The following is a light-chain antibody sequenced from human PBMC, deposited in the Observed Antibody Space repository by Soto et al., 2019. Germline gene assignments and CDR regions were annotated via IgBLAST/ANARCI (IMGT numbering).Light chain of an antibody. CDR1: SSNIGSNT. CDR2: SNT. CDR3: AAWEDSLNAVV. V-gene: IGLV1-44*01. Sequence: QAVVTQPHSASGTPGQRVTISCSGSSSNIGSNTVNWYQQLPGTAPKLLIYSNTQRPSGVPDRFSGSKSGTSASLAISGLQSEDEADYYCAAWEDSLNAVVFGGGTKLTVL. J-gene: IGLJ2*01.